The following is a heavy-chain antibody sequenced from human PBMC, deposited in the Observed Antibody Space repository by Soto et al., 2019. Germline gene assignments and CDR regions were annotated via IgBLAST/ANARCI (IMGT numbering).Heavy chain of an antibody. CDR3: ARLDRGSLDY. D-gene: IGHD6-25*01. V-gene: IGHV3-21*01. Sequence: TGGSLRLSCAASGFTFSSHSVNWVRQAPGKGLEWVSSISSSSSYIYYADSVKGRFTISRDNAKNLVYLQMNSLRAEDTAVYYCARLDRGSLDYWGRGTLVTVSS. CDR1: GFTFSSHS. CDR2: ISSSSSYI. J-gene: IGHJ4*02.